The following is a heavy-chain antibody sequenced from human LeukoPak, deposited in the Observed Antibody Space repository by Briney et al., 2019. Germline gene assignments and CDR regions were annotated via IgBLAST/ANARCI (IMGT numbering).Heavy chain of an antibody. D-gene: IGHD6-13*01. CDR1: GGSISSSYY. V-gene: IGHV4-59*08. CDR3: ASYRIAAAGTLFDY. CDR2: IYYSGST. J-gene: IGHJ4*02. Sequence: SETLSLTCTVSGGSISSSYYWSWIRQPPGKGLEWIGYIYYSGSTNYNPSLKSRVTISVDTSKNQFSLKLSSVTAADTAVYYCASYRIAAAGTLFDYWGQGTLVTVSS.